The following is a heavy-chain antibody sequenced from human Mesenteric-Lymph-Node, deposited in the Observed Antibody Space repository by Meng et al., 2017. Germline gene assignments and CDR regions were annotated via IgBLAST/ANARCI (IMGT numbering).Heavy chain of an antibody. CDR2: IKQDGSEK. D-gene: IGHD2-21*01. J-gene: IGHJ6*02. CDR1: GFTFSSYW. Sequence: GESLKISCAASGFTFSSYWMSWVRQAPGKGLEWVANIKQDGSEKYYVDSVKGRFTISRDNAKNTLYLQMNSLRAEDTAVYYCAKAAGSGDYYYYGMDVWGQGTTVTVSS. CDR3: AKAAGSGDYYYYGMDV. V-gene: IGHV3-7*03.